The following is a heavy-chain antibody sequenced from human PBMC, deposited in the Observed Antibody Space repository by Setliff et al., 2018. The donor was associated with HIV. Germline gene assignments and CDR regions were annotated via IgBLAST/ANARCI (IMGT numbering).Heavy chain of an antibody. D-gene: IGHD3-10*01. CDR3: ITAMVGLKSDAFDI. CDR2: IKSKTDGETT. CDR1: GLNFNNVW. Sequence: GGSLRLSCAVAGLNFNNVWMSWVRQAPGKGLEWVGRIKSKTDGETTDYAAPVKGRFTISRDDSKNTLYLQMNSLKTEDTAVYFCITAMVGLKSDAFDIWGQGTMVTVSS. V-gene: IGHV3-15*01. J-gene: IGHJ3*02.